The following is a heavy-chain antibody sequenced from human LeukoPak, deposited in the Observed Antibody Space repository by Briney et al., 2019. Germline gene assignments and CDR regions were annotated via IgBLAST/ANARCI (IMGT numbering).Heavy chain of an antibody. J-gene: IGHJ4*02. V-gene: IGHV4-4*08. CDR1: GDAISIYY. CDR2: VHCSGSS. Sequence: KASDTLSLTCTVSGDAISIYYWNWIRQSPGKRLEWIGYVHCSGSSNYNPSLKSRVTISVDTSKNQVSLRLTSVTAADTAVYYCARARTTRGGGPPYYFADWGQGTLVTHSS. D-gene: IGHD2-21*01. CDR3: ARARTTRGGGPPYYFAD.